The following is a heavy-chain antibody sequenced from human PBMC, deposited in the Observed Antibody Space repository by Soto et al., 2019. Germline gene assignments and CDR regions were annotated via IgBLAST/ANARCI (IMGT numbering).Heavy chain of an antibody. CDR1: GGSISSSIYY. D-gene: IGHD3-3*01. CDR3: ARRILRCLEWTHPLNYYSYMDV. V-gene: IGHV4-39*01. J-gene: IGHJ6*03. CDR2: IYYSGST. Sequence: SETLSLTCTVSGGSISSSIYYWGWIRQPPGKGLEWIGSIYYSGSTYYNPSLKSRGTISVDTSKNQFSLKLSSVTAADTAVYYCARRILRCLEWTHPLNYYSYMDVWGKGTTVTVSS.